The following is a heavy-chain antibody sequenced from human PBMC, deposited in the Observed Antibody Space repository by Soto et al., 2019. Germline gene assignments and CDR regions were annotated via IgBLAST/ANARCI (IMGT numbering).Heavy chain of an antibody. CDR3: ARSLRFMDPRDYYGMDV. CDR1: GYTFTNYY. V-gene: IGHV1-46*01. J-gene: IGHJ6*02. CDR2: INASGGST. D-gene: IGHD3-3*01. Sequence: QVQLVQSGAEVTKPGASETISCKASGYTFTNYYLHWVRQAAGQRREWMGLINASGGSTRYAHKVQDRGVKTTDTSTNTVYMELRRLRSEDTAVYYCARSLRFMDPRDYYGMDVWGQGTTVTVSS.